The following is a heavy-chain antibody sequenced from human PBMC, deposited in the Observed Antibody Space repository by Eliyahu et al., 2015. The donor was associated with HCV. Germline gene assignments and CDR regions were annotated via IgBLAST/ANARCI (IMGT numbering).Heavy chain of an antibody. CDR3: AKGGRAECSSTSCYLGVI. V-gene: IGHV3-23*01. CDR2: IXGXGGST. CDR1: GFXFSXXA. D-gene: IGHD2-2*01. J-gene: IGHJ3*02. Sequence: EVQLLESGGGLVQPGGSLRLSCAASGFXFSXXARSWVRQAPGKGLEWVSAIXGXGGSTYYADSVKGRFTISRDNSKNTLYLQMNSLRAEDTAVYYCAKGGRAECSSTSCYLGVIWGQGTMVTVSS.